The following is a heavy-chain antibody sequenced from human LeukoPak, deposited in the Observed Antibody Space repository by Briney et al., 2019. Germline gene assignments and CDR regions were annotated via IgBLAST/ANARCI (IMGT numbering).Heavy chain of an antibody. D-gene: IGHD2-21*02. J-gene: IGHJ3*01. Sequence: GESLKISCKASGYSFTDYWIGWVRQMPGKGLEWMGIVYPGNSDTAYSPSFQGQVTISVDKSITTAYLQWSGLKASDTAMYYCASPQAAYCGGDCYSPWGQGTKVTVSS. V-gene: IGHV5-51*01. CDR3: ASPQAAYCGGDCYSP. CDR1: GYSFTDYW. CDR2: VYPGNSDT.